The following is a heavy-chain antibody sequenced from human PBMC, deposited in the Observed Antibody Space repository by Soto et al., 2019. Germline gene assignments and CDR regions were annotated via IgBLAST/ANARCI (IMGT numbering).Heavy chain of an antibody. V-gene: IGHV2-26*01. CDR2: IFSTDEK. CDR3: ARAAGYDILTGYYDY. Sequence: QVTLKESGPVLVKPTETLTLTCTVSGFSLSNARMGVSWIRQPPGKALEWLAHIFSTDEKSYSTSLKSRLTTSKDPSKSQVVLTMTNMDLVDTATYYCARAAGYDILTGYYDYWGQGTLVTVSS. CDR1: GFSLSNARMG. D-gene: IGHD3-9*01. J-gene: IGHJ4*02.